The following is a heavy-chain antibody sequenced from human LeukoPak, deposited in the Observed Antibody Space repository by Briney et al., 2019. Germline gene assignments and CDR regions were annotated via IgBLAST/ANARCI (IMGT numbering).Heavy chain of an antibody. CDR1: GITFSSYG. J-gene: IGHJ6*03. Sequence: PGGSLRLSCAASGITFSSYGMHWVRQAPGKGLEWVAFIRYDGSNKYYADSVKGRFTISRDNSKNTLYLQMNSLRAEDTAIYYCAKVAERGNFDYYYMDVWGKGTTVIVSS. CDR3: AKVAERGNFDYYYMDV. V-gene: IGHV3-30*02. CDR2: IRYDGSNK. D-gene: IGHD3-9*01.